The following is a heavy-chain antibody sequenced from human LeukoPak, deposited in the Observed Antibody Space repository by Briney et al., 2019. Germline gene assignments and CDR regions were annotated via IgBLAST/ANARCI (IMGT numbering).Heavy chain of an antibody. CDR2: IYYSGST. Sequence: SETLSLTCSVSGGSISSYYWTWIRQPPGKGLECIGYIYYSGSTNYNPSLKSRVTISVDTSKNQFSLKLSSVTAADTAVFYCARQYCSSTSCYFDYWGQGTLVTVSS. J-gene: IGHJ4*02. CDR1: GGSISSYY. V-gene: IGHV4-59*01. CDR3: ARQYCSSTSCYFDY. D-gene: IGHD2-2*01.